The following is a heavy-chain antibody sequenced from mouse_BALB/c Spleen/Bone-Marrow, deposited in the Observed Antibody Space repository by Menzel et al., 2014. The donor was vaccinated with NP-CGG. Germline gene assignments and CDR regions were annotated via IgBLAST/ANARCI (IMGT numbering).Heavy chain of an antibody. D-gene: IGHD3-3*01. V-gene: IGHV3-1*02. CDR3: SKGTYAMDS. Sequence: VQLQQSGPDLVQPSQSLSLTCTVTGYSISSGYTWHWIRQFPGNTLEWMGYIHYSGSTNYNPSLKSRISITRDTSKNQFFLQLNSVTTEDTATYFCSKGTYAMDSWGQGTSVTVSS. CDR2: IHYSGST. CDR1: GYSISSGYT. J-gene: IGHJ4*01.